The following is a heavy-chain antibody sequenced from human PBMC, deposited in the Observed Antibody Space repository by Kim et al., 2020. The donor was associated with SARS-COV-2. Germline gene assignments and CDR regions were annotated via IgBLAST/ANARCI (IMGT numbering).Heavy chain of an antibody. CDR3: ARHEVVVTASGDGWFDP. J-gene: IGHJ5*02. Sequence: GESLKISCKGSGYSFTSYWISWVRQMPGKGLEWMGRIDPSDSYTNYSPSFQGHVTISADKSISTAYLQWGSLKASDTAMYYCARHEVVVTASGDGWFDPWGQGTLVTVSS. CDR1: GYSFTSYW. CDR2: IDPSDSYT. D-gene: IGHD2-21*02. V-gene: IGHV5-10-1*01.